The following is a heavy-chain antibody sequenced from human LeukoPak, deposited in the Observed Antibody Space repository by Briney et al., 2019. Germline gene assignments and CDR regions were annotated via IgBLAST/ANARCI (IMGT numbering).Heavy chain of an antibody. CDR2: INPNSGGT. CDR1: GYTFTGYY. CDR3: AREGDNSSADAFDI. V-gene: IGHV1-2*02. Sequence: ASVKVSCKASGYTFTGYYMHWVRQAPGQGLEWMGWINPNSGGTNYAQKFQGRVTMTRDTSISTAYMELSRLRSDDTAVYYCAREGDNSSADAFDIWGQGTMVTVSS. J-gene: IGHJ3*02. D-gene: IGHD2/OR15-2a*01.